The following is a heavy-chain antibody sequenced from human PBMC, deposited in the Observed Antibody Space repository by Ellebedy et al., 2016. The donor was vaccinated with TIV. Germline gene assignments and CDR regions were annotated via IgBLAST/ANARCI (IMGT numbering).Heavy chain of an antibody. J-gene: IGHJ4*02. Sequence: MPSETLSLTCTVSGVSISSCYRSWIRQSPGKGLEWIGYVYNSGSTNYNPSLKSRVTISLNTSKNQFPLKLNSVTAADTAVYYCARETDYGDQILDYWGQGAMVTVSS. CDR3: ARETDYGDQILDY. CDR2: VYNSGST. V-gene: IGHV4-59*01. CDR1: GVSISSCY. D-gene: IGHD4-17*01.